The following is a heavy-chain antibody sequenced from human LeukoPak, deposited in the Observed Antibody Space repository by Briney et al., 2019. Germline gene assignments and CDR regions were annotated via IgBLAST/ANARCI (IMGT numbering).Heavy chain of an antibody. Sequence: GGSLRLSCAASGFTFSSYAMSWVRQAPGKGLEWVGFIRSKTFDGATEYAASVKGRFTFSRDDSKSIAYLQMNSLKTEDTAVYYCTRGKTPGYTSTWYAYWGQGTLVTVSS. CDR3: TRGKTPGYTSTWYAY. CDR2: IRSKTFDGAT. V-gene: IGHV3-49*04. D-gene: IGHD6-13*01. J-gene: IGHJ4*02. CDR1: GFTFSSYA.